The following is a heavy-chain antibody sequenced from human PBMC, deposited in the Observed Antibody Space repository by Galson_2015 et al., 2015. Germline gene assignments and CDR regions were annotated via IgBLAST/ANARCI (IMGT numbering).Heavy chain of an antibody. CDR2: IDPSDSYT. D-gene: IGHD3-16*01. J-gene: IGHJ4*02. V-gene: IGHV5-10-1*01. Sequence: GRIDPSDSYTNYSPSFQGHVTISADKSISTAYLQWSSLKASDTAMYYCARHRMERGRIMITFGGVILGYWGQGTLVTVSS. CDR3: ARHRMERGRIMITFGGVILGY.